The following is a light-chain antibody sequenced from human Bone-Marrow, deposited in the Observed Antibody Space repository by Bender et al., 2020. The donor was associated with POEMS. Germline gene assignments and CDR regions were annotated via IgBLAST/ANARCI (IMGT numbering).Light chain of an antibody. J-gene: IGLJ3*02. CDR1: DSDVGIYNL. CDR3: CSYAGSYTFLV. CDR2: EVL. Sequence: QSALTQPASVSGSPGQSISISCTGTDSDVGIYNLVSWYQQHPGSAPKLIIYEVLQRPSGISSRFSGSKSGRTASLTISGLQTEDEADYYCCSYAGSYTFLVFGGGTKVTVL. V-gene: IGLV2-23*02.